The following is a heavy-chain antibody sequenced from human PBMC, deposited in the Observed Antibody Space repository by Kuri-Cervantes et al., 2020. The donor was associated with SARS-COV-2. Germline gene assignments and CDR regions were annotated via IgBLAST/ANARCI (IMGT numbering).Heavy chain of an antibody. Sequence: GESLKIPCAASGFTFSSYSMNWVRQAPGKGLEWVSSISSSSSYIYYADSVKGRFTISRDNAKNSLYLQMNSLRAEDTAVYYCARGGYCTNGVCYTPPYYYYDMDVWGQGTTVTVSS. J-gene: IGHJ6*02. CDR1: GFTFSSYS. V-gene: IGHV3-21*01. CDR3: ARGGYCTNGVCYTPPYYYYDMDV. D-gene: IGHD2-8*01. CDR2: ISSSSSYI.